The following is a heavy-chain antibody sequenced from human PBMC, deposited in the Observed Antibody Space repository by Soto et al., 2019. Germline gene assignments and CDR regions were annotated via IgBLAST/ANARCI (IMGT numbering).Heavy chain of an antibody. CDR3: ASLRTSGATRKKYYYYYAMDV. D-gene: IGHD5-12*01. J-gene: IGHJ6*02. CDR1: GGSFSGYY. V-gene: IGHV4-34*01. CDR2: INHSGST. Sequence: SETLSLTCAVYGGSFSGYYWSWIRQPPGKGLEWIGEINHSGSTNYKPSLKSRVTISVDTSKNQFSLKLSSVTAADTALYYCASLRTSGATRKKYYYYYAMDVWGQGTTVTVSS.